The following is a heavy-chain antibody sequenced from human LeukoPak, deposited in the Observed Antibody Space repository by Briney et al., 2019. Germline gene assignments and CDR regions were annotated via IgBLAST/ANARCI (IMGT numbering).Heavy chain of an antibody. CDR1: GFTFNKYW. CDR2: INTDGSAT. Sequence: PGGSLRPSCRVSGFTFNKYWMHWVRQVPGKGLVWVSRINTDGSATNYADFVKGRITISRDNARNTLYLQMNGLRVEDTARYYCARESAIVRVPFDNWGQGTLVTVSS. V-gene: IGHV3-74*01. D-gene: IGHD2/OR15-2a*01. CDR3: ARESAIVRVPFDN. J-gene: IGHJ4*02.